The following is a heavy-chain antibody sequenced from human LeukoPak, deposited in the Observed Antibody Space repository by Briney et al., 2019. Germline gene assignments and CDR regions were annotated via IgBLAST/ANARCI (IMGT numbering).Heavy chain of an antibody. D-gene: IGHD6-13*01. J-gene: IGHJ4*02. CDR1: GYTFSIYN. CDR3: AREGVAGTGLDH. V-gene: IGHV1-46*01. CDR2: INPSGGT. Sequence: ASVKVSCKASGYTFSIYNMHWVRQAPGQGLEWMGIINPSGGTSYAQKLQGRITMTRDTSTVCMELSSLRSEDTAFYYCAREGVAGTGLDHWGQGTLVTVSS.